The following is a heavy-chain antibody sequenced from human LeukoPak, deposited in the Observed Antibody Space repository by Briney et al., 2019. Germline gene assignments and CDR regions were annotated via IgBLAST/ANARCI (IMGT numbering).Heavy chain of an antibody. V-gene: IGHV4-34*01. D-gene: IGHD3-22*01. CDR3: ASVYYDSSGYYYLDAFDI. Sequence: SETLSLTCDVYGGSFSGIYWSWIRQPPGKGLEWIGEINHSGSTKYNPSLKSRVTISVDTSKNQFSLKLSSVTAADTAVYYCASVYYDSSGYYYLDAFDIWGQGTMVTVSS. CDR1: GGSFSGIY. CDR2: INHSGST. J-gene: IGHJ3*02.